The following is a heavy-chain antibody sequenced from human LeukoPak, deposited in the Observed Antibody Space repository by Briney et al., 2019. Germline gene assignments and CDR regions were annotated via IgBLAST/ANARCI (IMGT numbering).Heavy chain of an antibody. J-gene: IGHJ4*02. CDR3: AREGITAVGDY. D-gene: IGHD6-13*01. CDR1: GFTFSNAW. CDR2: IKQDGSEK. V-gene: IGHV3-7*01. Sequence: GGSLRLSCAASGFTFSNAWMSWVRQAPGKGLEWVANIKQDGSEKYYVDSVKGRFTISRDNAKNSLNLQVNSLRAEDTAVYYCAREGITAVGDYWGQGTPVTVSS.